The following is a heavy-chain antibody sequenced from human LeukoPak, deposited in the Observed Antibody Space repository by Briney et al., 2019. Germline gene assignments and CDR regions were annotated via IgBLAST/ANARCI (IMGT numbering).Heavy chain of an antibody. V-gene: IGHV3-21*01. D-gene: IGHD7-27*01. CDR3: TRGWGWASDI. Sequence: GGSLRLSCAASGFTFSSYSMNWVRQAPGKGLEWVSCISSSSTYKYYADSIKGRFTISRDNAKNSLYLQMNSLRADDTAVYYCTRGWGWASDIWGQGTTVTVSS. J-gene: IGHJ3*02. CDR2: ISSSSTYK. CDR1: GFTFSSYS.